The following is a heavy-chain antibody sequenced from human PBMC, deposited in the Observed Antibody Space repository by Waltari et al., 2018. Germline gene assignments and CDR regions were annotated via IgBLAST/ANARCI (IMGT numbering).Heavy chain of an antibody. V-gene: IGHV3-30*02. CDR3: ATDRTWAFEY. CDR1: GFTFSNYN. D-gene: IGHD7-27*01. Sequence: QVLLVESGGGVVQPGGSLRLSCAASGFTFSNYNMHWVRQAPGKGLEWVSIIGDTGTTQYSADSVKGRFTISRDNSKNTLFLQMNSLRAEDTAVYYCATDRTWAFEYWGQGTLVTVSS. J-gene: IGHJ4*02. CDR2: IGDTGTTQ.